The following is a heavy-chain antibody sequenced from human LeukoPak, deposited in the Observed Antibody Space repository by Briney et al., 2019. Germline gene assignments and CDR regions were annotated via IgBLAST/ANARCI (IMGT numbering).Heavy chain of an antibody. CDR3: ARANFLYCSSSTCLFDY. D-gene: IGHD2-2*01. V-gene: IGHV1-2*02. Sequence: ASVKVSCKASGYTFTDYYMHWVRQAPGQGFEWMGWTNPNDGDTNYAQKFHGRVTMTRDTSISTAHMEVSRLRSDDTAVYYCARANFLYCSSSTCLFDYWGQGTLVTVSS. J-gene: IGHJ4*02. CDR1: GYTFTDYY. CDR2: TNPNDGDT.